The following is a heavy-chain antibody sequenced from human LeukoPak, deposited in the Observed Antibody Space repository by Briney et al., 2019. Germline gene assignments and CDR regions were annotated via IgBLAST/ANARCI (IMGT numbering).Heavy chain of an antibody. Sequence: GGSLRLSCSASGFPFSSYAMHWVRQAPGKGLEWVSSISDSGDKTYQADSVKGRVTISRDNSKNTVSLQMNSLRAEDTAVYHCTKGRISAAPGLDYWGQGTLVTVSS. CDR2: ISDSGDKT. CDR1: GFPFSSYA. V-gene: IGHV3-23*01. D-gene: IGHD6-13*01. J-gene: IGHJ4*02. CDR3: TKGRISAAPGLDY.